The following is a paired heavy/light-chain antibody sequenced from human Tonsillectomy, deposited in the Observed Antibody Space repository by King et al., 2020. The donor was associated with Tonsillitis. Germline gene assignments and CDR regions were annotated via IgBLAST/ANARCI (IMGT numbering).Heavy chain of an antibody. CDR1: GFTFSSYS. V-gene: IGHV3-48*01. J-gene: IGHJ3*02. CDR3: ARDMGIFFYALDI. Sequence: EVQLVESGGGLVQPGGSLRLSCAASGFTFSSYSMHWVRQAPGKGLEWVSYISSSSETIYYADSVKGRFTISRDNGKKSLYLQLNSLRADDTAVYYCARDMGIFFYALDIWGQGTVVTVFS. CDR2: ISSSSETI. D-gene: IGHD6-13*01.
Light chain of an antibody. J-gene: IGLJ2*01. CDR2: GNH. Sequence: QSVLTQPPSVSAAPGQKVTISCSGNSSNIGKNFVSWYQQVPGTVPTLLISGNHNRPSGIPDRFSGSKSGTSATLVITGLQTGDEADYYCGTWDSSLSVGVFGGGTKLTVL. V-gene: IGLV1-51*02. CDR3: GTWDSSLSVGV. CDR1: SSNIGKNF.